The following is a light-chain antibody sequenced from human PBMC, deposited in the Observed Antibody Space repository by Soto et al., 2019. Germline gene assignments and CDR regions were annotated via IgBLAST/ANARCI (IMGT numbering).Light chain of an antibody. V-gene: IGKV3D-11*03. CDR3: PQFSSYPLT. CDR2: DAS. Sequence: EIVMTQSPGTLSVSPGERATLSCRAGQGVTTNFAWYQQKSGQSPRLLIYDASNRATGIPARFSGGGSGTDFTLTISRLEPEDFAVYYCPQFSSYPLTVGGGPKVDSK. CDR1: QGVTTN. J-gene: IGKJ4*01.